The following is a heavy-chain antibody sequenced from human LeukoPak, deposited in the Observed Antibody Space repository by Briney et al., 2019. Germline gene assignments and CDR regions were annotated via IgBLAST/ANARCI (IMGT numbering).Heavy chain of an antibody. CDR3: AREAEYYYDSSGYYYYFDY. J-gene: IGHJ4*02. CDR2: IYPSGST. Sequence: SETLSLTCTFSVGSISSYSWGWIRHPPGKGLEWIGRIYPSGSTNYNPSLKSRVTMSVDTSKNQFSLKLSSVTAADTAVYYRAREAEYYYDSSGYYYYFDYWGQGTLVTVSS. D-gene: IGHD3-22*01. CDR1: VGSISSYS. V-gene: IGHV4-4*07.